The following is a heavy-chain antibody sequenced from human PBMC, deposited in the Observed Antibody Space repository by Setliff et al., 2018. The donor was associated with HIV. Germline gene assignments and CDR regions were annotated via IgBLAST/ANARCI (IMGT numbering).Heavy chain of an antibody. CDR1: GGSFSGYY. D-gene: IGHD3-16*02. V-gene: IGHV4-34*01. CDR2: INHSGST. J-gene: IGHJ6*03. Sequence: SETLSLTCAVYGGSFSGYYWSWIRQPPGKGLEWIGEINHSGSTNYNPSLKSRVTISIDTSKNRFSLKVSSVTAADTALYYCARGLPGTYRYSYYYYCMDVWDKGTTVTVSS. CDR3: ARGLPGTYRYSYYYYCMDV.